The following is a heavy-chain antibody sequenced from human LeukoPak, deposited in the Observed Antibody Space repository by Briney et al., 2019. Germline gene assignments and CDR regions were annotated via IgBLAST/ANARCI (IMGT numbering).Heavy chain of an antibody. CDR1: GFTFSSYA. CDR3: ARARDIVLMVYAPDY. Sequence: PGGSLRLSCAASGFTFSSYAMHWVRQAPGKGLEWVAVISYDGSNKYYADSVKGRFTISRDNSKNTLYLQMNSLRAEDTAVYYCARARDIVLMVYAPDYWGQGTLVTVSS. CDR2: ISYDGSNK. V-gene: IGHV3-30-3*01. J-gene: IGHJ4*02. D-gene: IGHD2-8*01.